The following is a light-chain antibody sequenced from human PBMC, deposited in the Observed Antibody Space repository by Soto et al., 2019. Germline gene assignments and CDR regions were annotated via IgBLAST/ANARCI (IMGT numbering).Light chain of an antibody. CDR1: SGHSTYA. Sequence: QPVLTQSPSASASLGASVKLTCTLSSGHSTYAIAWHQQQPEKGPRYLMNLNSDGSHSRGDGIPDRFSGSSSGAERYLTISSLQSEDEADYYCQTWGAGISVVFGGGTKLTVL. V-gene: IGLV4-69*01. CDR2: LNSDGSH. J-gene: IGLJ2*01. CDR3: QTWGAGISVV.